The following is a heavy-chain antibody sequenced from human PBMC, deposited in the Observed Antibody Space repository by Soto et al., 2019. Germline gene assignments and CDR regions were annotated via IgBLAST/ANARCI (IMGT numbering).Heavy chain of an antibody. J-gene: IGHJ4*02. V-gene: IGHV4-39*01. CDR1: GGSISSSSYY. D-gene: IGHD2-15*01. CDR2: IYYSGST. Sequence: QLQLQESGPGLVKPSETLSLTCTVSGGSISSSSYYWGWIRQPPGKGLEWIGSIYYSGSTYYNPSLKSRVPISVDTSTNQFPLKRTSVTAADTAVYYCARHDPGVVVVAATGADYWGQGTLVTVSS. CDR3: ARHDPGVVVVAATGADY.